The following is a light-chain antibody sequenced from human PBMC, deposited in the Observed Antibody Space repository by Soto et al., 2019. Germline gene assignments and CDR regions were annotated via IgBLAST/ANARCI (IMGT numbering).Light chain of an antibody. V-gene: IGKV3-11*01. CDR1: QSVSSY. CDR3: QQRSNWPIN. CDR2: DAS. Sequence: EGVLTQSPATLSLSPGEIDTVSLRASQSVSSYLAWYQQKPGQAPRLLIYDASNRATGIPARFSGSGSGTDFTLTISSLEPEDFAVYYCQQRSNWPINFGQGTRLEIK. J-gene: IGKJ5*01.